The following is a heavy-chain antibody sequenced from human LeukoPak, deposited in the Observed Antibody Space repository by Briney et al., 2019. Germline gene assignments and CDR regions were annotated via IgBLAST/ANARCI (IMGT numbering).Heavy chain of an antibody. CDR1: GFTFSRYA. J-gene: IGHJ1*01. CDR3: VRAPLEYRLLHAWAWYLHR. V-gene: IGHV3-30*09. Sequence: PGKSLRLSCAAAGFTFSRYAFHWVRQAPGKGLEWVAFISFDGSDQYYADSVKGRFAFSRDNSNHTVYLQLTSLRLEDTAVYYCVRAPLEYRLLHAWAWYLHRWGQGTLVTVSS. CDR2: ISFDGSDQ. D-gene: IGHD2-2*01.